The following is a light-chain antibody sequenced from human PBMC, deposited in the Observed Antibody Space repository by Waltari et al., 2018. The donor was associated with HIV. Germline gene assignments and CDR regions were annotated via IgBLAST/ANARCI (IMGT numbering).Light chain of an antibody. CDR2: EVT. J-gene: IGLJ1*01. V-gene: IGLV2-8*01. Sequence: QSALTQPPSASGSPGQPVTIPCTGTSSDVGRYNYASWYQQHPGKAPKLIISEVTKRPSGVPDRFSGSKSGNTASLTVSGLQAEDEADYHCSSYAGNNIYVFGAGTKVTVL. CDR3: SSYAGNNIYV. CDR1: SSDVGRYNY.